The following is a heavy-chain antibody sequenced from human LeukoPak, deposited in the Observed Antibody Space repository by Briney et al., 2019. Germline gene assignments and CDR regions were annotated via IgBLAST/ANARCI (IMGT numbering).Heavy chain of an antibody. J-gene: IGHJ4*02. D-gene: IGHD6-13*01. CDR2: IYPDDSDT. V-gene: IGHV5-51*01. Sequence: KPGESLKISCKASGYSFGTFWISWVRQMPGKGLEWMGIIYPDDSDTTYRPSFQGHVTISADKSINTAYLQWSSLKASDTAMYYCARAPPRAQHYSTSWFYDYWGQGTLVTVSS. CDR3: ARAPPRAQHYSTSWFYDY. CDR1: GYSFGTFW.